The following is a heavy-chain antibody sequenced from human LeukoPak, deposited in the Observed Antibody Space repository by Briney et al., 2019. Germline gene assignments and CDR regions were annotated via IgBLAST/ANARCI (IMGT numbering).Heavy chain of an antibody. CDR3: AAGYCSSTSCYRQGAFDI. V-gene: IGHV3-11*01. J-gene: IGHJ3*02. Sequence: GGSLRLACAASGFTFSDYYVSWIRQAAGEGLEWVSYISNGGHTIYCADSVKGRFTISRNNAKKSLYQQMNSLRAEGTAVYYCAAGYCSSTSCYRQGAFDIWGHGTTVTVSP. CDR2: ISNGGHTI. CDR1: GFTFSDYY. D-gene: IGHD2-2*02.